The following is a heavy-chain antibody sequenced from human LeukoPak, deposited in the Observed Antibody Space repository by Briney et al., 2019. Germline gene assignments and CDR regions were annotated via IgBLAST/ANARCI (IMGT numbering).Heavy chain of an antibody. D-gene: IGHD4-11*01. Sequence: SETLSLTCAVYGGSFSGYYWSWIRQPPGKGLEWIGEINHSGSTNYNPSLKSRVTISVDTPKNQFSLKLSSVTAADTAVYYCARGLRLHNFDYWGQGTLVTVSS. J-gene: IGHJ4*02. CDR3: ARGLRLHNFDY. CDR1: GGSFSGYY. V-gene: IGHV4-34*01. CDR2: INHSGST.